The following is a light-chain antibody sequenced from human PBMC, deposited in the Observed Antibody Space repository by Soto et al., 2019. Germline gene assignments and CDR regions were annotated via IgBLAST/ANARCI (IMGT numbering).Light chain of an antibody. V-gene: IGLV2-11*01. CDR2: DVS. CDR1: SRDGGGYNY. J-gene: IGLJ1*01. Sequence: QSALTQPRSVSGSPGQSVTISCTGTSRDGGGYNYVSWYQQHPGKAPKLMIYDVSKRPSGVPDRFSGSKSGNTAYLTISGLQAEDEADYHCCAYAGSYSFYGFGTGTKVTVL. CDR3: CAYAGSYSFYG.